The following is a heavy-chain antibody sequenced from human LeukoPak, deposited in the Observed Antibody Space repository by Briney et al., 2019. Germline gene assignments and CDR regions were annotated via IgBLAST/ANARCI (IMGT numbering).Heavy chain of an antibody. J-gene: IGHJ5*02. CDR1: GFTFSSYA. Sequence: PGGSLRLSCAASGFTFSSYAMHWVRQAPGEGLEWVAVISYDGSNKYYADSVKGRFTISRDNSKNTLYLQMNSLRAEDTAVYYCARDVTGTLNWFDPWGQGTLVTVSS. CDR3: ARDVTGTLNWFDP. CDR2: ISYDGSNK. D-gene: IGHD1-1*01. V-gene: IGHV3-30-3*01.